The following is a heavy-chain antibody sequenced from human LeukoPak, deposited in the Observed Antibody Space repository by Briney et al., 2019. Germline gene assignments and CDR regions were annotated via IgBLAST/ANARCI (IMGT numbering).Heavy chain of an antibody. J-gene: IGHJ4*02. D-gene: IGHD6-13*01. CDR3: ARDFSPYSSSWGHFDY. CDR2: ISSSSSYI. Sequence: GGSLRLSCAPSGFTFSSYSMNWVRQARGKGLEWVSSISSSSSYIYYADSVKGRFTLSRDHAKNSLYLQMNSLRAEDTAVYYCARDFSPYSSSWGHFDYWGQGTLVTVSS. CDR1: GFTFSSYS. V-gene: IGHV3-21*01.